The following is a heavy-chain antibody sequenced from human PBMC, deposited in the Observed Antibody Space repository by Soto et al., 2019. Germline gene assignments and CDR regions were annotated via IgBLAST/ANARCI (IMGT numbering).Heavy chain of an antibody. CDR2: IIPILGIA. J-gene: IGHJ4*02. Sequence: QVQLVQSGAEVKKPGSSVKVSCKASGGTFSSYTNSWVRQAPGQGLEWMGRIIPILGIANYAQKFQGRVTITADKSTSTAYMALSSLRSEDTAVYYCAREEYYYGSGAFFDYWGQGTLVTVSS. CDR3: AREEYYYGSGAFFDY. V-gene: IGHV1-69*08. D-gene: IGHD3-10*01. CDR1: GGTFSSYT.